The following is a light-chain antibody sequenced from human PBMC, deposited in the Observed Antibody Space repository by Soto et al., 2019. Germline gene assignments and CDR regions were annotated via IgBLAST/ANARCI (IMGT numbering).Light chain of an antibody. Sequence: QSVLTQPPSASGTPGQRVTISCSGSSSNIGSNTVNWYQQFPGTAPKLLIYGNDQRPSGVPDRFSGSKSGTSASLAISGLQSEDEADYYCQSYDSSLNGVVFGGGTKLTVL. CDR3: QSYDSSLNGVV. CDR1: SSNIGSNT. V-gene: IGLV1-44*01. CDR2: GND. J-gene: IGLJ2*01.